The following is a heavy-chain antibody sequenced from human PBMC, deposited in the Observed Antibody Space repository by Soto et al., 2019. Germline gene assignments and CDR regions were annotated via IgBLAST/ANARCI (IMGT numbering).Heavy chain of an antibody. CDR1: GFTFRRFN. V-gene: IGHV3-33*01. CDR3: VRDGQPTSPLAFDI. Sequence: QVQVVESGGGVVQPGRSLRLSCAASGFTFRRFNMHWARQAPGKGLEWVAFIRDDGSEKDYVDSVRGRFTISRDNSKNKRDHKMHSLRAEATEMYYRVRDGQPTSPLAFDIWGQGTKVTVSS. D-gene: IGHD6-13*01. J-gene: IGHJ3*02. CDR2: IRDDGSEK.